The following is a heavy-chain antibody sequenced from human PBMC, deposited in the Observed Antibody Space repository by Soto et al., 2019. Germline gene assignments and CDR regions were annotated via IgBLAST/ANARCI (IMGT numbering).Heavy chain of an antibody. CDR2: TYYRSKWYN. CDR1: GDSVSSNSAA. Sequence: QVQLQQSGPGLVKPSQTLSLTCAISGDSVSSNSAAWNWIRQSPSRGLEWLGRTYYRSKWYNDYAVSVKSRITINPDTSKNQFSLQLNSVAPEDTAVYYCARANLIAASGSGGMDVWGQGTTVTVSS. D-gene: IGHD6-6*01. V-gene: IGHV6-1*01. CDR3: ARANLIAASGSGGMDV. J-gene: IGHJ6*02.